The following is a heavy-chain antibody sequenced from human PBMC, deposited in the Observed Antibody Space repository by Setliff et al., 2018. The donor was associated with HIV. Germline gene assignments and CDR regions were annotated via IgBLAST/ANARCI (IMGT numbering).Heavy chain of an antibody. Sequence: LSLTCTAPSGSFSPDSYNWNWIRQPPGKGLEWTGSIFYRGTTYDNSSLKSRLTMSVDTSKNQFSLRLTFLTAADTAVYYCARLSPLRAFDIWGQGTMVTVS. CDR3: ARLSPLRAFDI. J-gene: IGHJ3*02. V-gene: IGHV4-39*01. CDR1: SGSFSPDSYN. CDR2: IFYRGTT.